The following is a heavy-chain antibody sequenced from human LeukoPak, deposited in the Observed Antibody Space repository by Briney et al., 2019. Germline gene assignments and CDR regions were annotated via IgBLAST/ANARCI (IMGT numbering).Heavy chain of an antibody. D-gene: IGHD3-10*01. V-gene: IGHV1-8*03. CDR1: GYTFTNYD. Sequence: ASVTVSCKASGYTFTNYDINWVRQASGQGLEWMGWMNPDSGKTGYAQKFQGRVTITRDTSKSTAYLELRSLRSEDTAVYYCARAWRFGELFYFDYWGQGTLVTVSS. CDR3: ARAWRFGELFYFDY. CDR2: MNPDSGKT. J-gene: IGHJ4*02.